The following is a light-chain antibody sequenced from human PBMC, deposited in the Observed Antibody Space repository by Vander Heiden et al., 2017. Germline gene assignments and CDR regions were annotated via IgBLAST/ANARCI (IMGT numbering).Light chain of an antibody. V-gene: IGKV4-1*01. CDR2: WAS. CDR3: QQYFTTPHT. Sequence: DIVMTQSPDSLAVSLVERATITCKSSQTVLYSSNSKNYLAWYQQKPGQPPKLLIYWASAREAGVPDRFSGSGSGTDFTLTVSSLQAEDVAVYYCQQYFTTPHTFGQGTKLEIK. CDR1: QTVLYSSNSKNY. J-gene: IGKJ2*01.